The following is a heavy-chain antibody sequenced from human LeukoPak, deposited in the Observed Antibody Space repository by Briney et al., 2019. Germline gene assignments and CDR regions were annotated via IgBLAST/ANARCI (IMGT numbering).Heavy chain of an antibody. V-gene: IGHV4-39*01. D-gene: IGHD3-10*01. CDR1: GDSISSSSYY. CDR3: ARYNRSDSYFDD. Sequence: PSDTLSLICTVSGDSISSSSYYWGWIRQPPGKGLEWIGNVYYSGSTYYNPSLKSRVTISVDTSKNQFSLRVTSVTAADTAVYYCARYNRSDSYFDDWGQGTLVTVSS. CDR2: VYYSGST. J-gene: IGHJ4*02.